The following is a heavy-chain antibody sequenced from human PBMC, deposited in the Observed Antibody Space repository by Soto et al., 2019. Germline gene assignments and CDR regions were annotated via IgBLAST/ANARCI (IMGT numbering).Heavy chain of an antibody. Sequence: CVPVLVNPTQTLTLTCTLSGISLSTSGVGLGWIRQTPGKALEWLALVYWNDDKHYSPSLKSRLTITKDTSKNQAILTMTNMDPVDTATYFCARGLATLPVFAFDIWGQGTVVTVSS. CDR3: ARGLATLPVFAFDI. CDR1: GISLSTSGVG. V-gene: IGHV2-5*01. CDR2: VYWNDDK. D-gene: IGHD1-1*01. J-gene: IGHJ3*02.